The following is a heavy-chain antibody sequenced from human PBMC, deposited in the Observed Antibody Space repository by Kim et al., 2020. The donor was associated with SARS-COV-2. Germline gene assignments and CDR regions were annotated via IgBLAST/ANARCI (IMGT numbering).Heavy chain of an antibody. V-gene: IGHV3-7*01. CDR3: VSKLTG. J-gene: IGHJ4*02. CDR1: GFTFSNYW. D-gene: IGHD3-9*01. Sequence: GGSLRLSCAASGFTFSNYWMTWVRQAPGKGLEWVANIKQDGSLKYYVNSVRGRFTVSRDNAKNSLYLQMNSLRVEDTGIYYCVSKLTGWGQGTLVTVSS. CDR2: IKQDGSLK.